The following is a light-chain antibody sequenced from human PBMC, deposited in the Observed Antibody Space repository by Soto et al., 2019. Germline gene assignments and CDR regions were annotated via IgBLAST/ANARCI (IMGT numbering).Light chain of an antibody. V-gene: IGKV1-5*03. CDR2: KAS. Sequence: DIQMTQSPSTLSASVGDRVTITCRASQSISSWLAWYQQKQGKAPKLLIYKASSLESGVPSRFSGSGSGTEFTLTISSLQPDDFATYYCQQYNNYLWTFGQGTKVEIK. CDR1: QSISSW. J-gene: IGKJ1*01. CDR3: QQYNNYLWT.